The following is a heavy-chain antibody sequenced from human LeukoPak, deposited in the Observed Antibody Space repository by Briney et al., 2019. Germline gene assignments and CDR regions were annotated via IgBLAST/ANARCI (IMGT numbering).Heavy chain of an antibody. CDR3: AKGFNVRYYPWYFDL. D-gene: IGHD3-9*01. V-gene: IGHV3-23*01. CDR1: GFTFSSYA. J-gene: IGHJ2*01. CDR2: ISGSGGST. Sequence: GGSLRLSCAASGFTFSSYAMSWVRQAPGKGLEWVSAISGSGGSTYYADSVKGRFTISRDNSKNTLYLQMNSLRAEDTAVYYCAKGFNVRYYPWYFDLWGRGTLVTVSS.